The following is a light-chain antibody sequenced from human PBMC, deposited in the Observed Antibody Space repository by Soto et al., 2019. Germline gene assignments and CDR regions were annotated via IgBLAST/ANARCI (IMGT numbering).Light chain of an antibody. CDR3: QQYGSSPPST. CDR2: GAS. V-gene: IGKV3-20*01. Sequence: EIVLTQSPGTLSLSPGEKATLSCRASQSISSTCLARYQLKPGQAPRLLIYGASSRATDAPDRFSGSGSGTDFTLTISRLEPEDFAVYYCQQYGSSPPSTFGQGTKLEIK. CDR1: QSISSTC. J-gene: IGKJ2*01.